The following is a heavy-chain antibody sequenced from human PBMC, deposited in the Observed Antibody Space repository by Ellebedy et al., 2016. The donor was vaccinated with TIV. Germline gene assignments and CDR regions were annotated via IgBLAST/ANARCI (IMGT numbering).Heavy chain of an antibody. CDR1: GFTSSGYA. D-gene: IGHD6-19*01. CDR2: ISSHGMTT. J-gene: IGHJ4*02. V-gene: IGHV3-30*04. Sequence: GESLKISCAASGFTSSGYAMHWVRQSPGKGLEWVAVISSHGMTTYYADSVKGRFTISRDNSNNSLYLQMNSLRAEDTAVYFCTKEGAVAGAPAYLAYDYWGQGTLVTVSS. CDR3: TKEGAVAGAPAYLAYDY.